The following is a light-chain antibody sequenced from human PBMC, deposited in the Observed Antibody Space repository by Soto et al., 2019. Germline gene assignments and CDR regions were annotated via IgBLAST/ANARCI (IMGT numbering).Light chain of an antibody. J-gene: IGKJ5*01. CDR1: QSVSSY. CDR2: DAS. CDR3: QQRSNLPPT. V-gene: IGKV3-11*01. Sequence: EIVLTQSPATLSLSPGERATLSCSASQSVSSYLAWYQQKPGQAPRLLIYDASNRATGIPDRFSGGGSGTDFTLTISSLEPEDFAVYYCQQRSNLPPTFGQGTRLEIK.